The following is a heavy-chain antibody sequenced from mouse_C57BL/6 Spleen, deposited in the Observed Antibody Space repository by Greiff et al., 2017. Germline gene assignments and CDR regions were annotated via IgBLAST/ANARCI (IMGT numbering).Heavy chain of an antibody. CDR2: INPSSGYT. D-gene: IGHD2-1*01. V-gene: IGHV1-4*01. J-gene: IGHJ3*01. CDR3: APSYYGNYDGAWFAD. CDR1: GYTFTSYT. Sequence: QVQLQQSGAELARPGASVKMSCKASGYTFTSYTMHWVKQRPGQGLEWIGYINPSSGYTKYNQKFKDKATLTADKSSSTAYMQLSSLTSEDSAVYYCAPSYYGNYDGAWFADWGQGTLVTVSA.